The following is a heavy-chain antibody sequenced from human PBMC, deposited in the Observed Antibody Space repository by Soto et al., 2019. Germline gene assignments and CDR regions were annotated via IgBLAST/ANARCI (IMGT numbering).Heavy chain of an antibody. CDR3: AKAVPPFVVVTASDY. V-gene: IGHV3-30*18. Sequence: GGSLRLSCAASGFTFRNFGMYWVRQAPGKGLEWVAVISYDGTNKYYADSVKDRFTISRDNSKNTLYLQINSLRAEDTAVYYCAKAVPPFVVVTASDYWGQGTLVTVSS. D-gene: IGHD2-21*02. CDR2: ISYDGTNK. J-gene: IGHJ4*02. CDR1: GFTFRNFG.